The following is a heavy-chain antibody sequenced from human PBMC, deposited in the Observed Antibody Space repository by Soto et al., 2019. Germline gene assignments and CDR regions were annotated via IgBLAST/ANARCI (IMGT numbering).Heavy chain of an antibody. J-gene: IGHJ4*02. V-gene: IGHV1-69*01. CDR1: GDTFSSYA. CDR2: IIPIFGTA. CDR3: ARGPLVLWFGELSS. D-gene: IGHD3-10*01. Sequence: QVQLVQSGAEVKKPGSSVKVSCKASGDTFSSYAISWVRQAPGQGLEWMGGIIPIFGTANYAQKLQGRVTITADESTSTAYMELSSLRSEDTAVYYCARGPLVLWFGELSSWGQGTLVTVSS.